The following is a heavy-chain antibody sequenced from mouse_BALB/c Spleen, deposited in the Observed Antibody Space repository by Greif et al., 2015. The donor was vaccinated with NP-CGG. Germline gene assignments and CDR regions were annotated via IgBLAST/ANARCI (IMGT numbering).Heavy chain of an antibody. J-gene: IGHJ4*01. V-gene: IGHV3-2*02. Sequence: EVKLQESGPGLVKPSQSLSLTCTVTGYSITSDYAWNWIRQFPGNKLEWMGYISYSGSTSYNPSLKSRISITRDTSKNQFFLQLNSVTTEDTATYYCARDDYDVVYAMDYWGQGTSVTVSS. CDR2: ISYSGST. CDR3: ARDDYDVVYAMDY. CDR1: GYSITSDYA. D-gene: IGHD2-4*01.